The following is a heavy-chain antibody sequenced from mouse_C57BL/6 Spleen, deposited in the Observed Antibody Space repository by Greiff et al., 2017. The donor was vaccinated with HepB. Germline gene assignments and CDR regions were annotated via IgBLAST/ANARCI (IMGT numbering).Heavy chain of an antibody. CDR3: AKSYDYDGAMDY. V-gene: IGHV5-4*01. Sequence: VQLQQSGGGLVKPGGSLKLSCAASGFTFSSYAMSWVRQTPEKRLEWVATISDGGSYTYYPDNVKGRFTISRDNAKNNLYLQMSHLKSEDTAMYYCAKSYDYDGAMDYWGQGTSVTVSS. CDR1: GFTFSSYA. D-gene: IGHD2-4*01. J-gene: IGHJ4*01. CDR2: ISDGGSYT.